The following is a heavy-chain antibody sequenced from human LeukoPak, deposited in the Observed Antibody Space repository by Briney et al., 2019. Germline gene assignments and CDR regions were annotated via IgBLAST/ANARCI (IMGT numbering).Heavy chain of an antibody. CDR2: IIPILGIA. CDR3: ARGFEYSGSYNEYFQH. J-gene: IGHJ1*01. V-gene: IGHV1-69*04. D-gene: IGHD1-26*01. CDR1: GGTFSSYA. Sequence: GASVKVSCKASGGTFSSYAISWVRQAPGQGLEWMGRIIPILGIANYAQKFQGRVTITADKSTSTAYMELSSLRSEDTAVYYCARGFEYSGSYNEYFQHWGQGTLVTVSS.